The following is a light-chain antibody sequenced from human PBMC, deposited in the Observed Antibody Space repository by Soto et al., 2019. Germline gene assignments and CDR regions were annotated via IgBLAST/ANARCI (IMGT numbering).Light chain of an antibody. CDR2: GAS. V-gene: IGKV3-20*01. CDR1: QSVNSN. J-gene: IGKJ5*01. CDR3: QQCGSSST. Sequence: EIVVTQSPATLSVSPGERATLSCRASQSVNSNLSWYQQKPVQAPRLLIYGASTRATGIPARFSGSGSGTDFTLTISRLEPEDFAVYYCQQCGSSSTFGQGTRLEIK.